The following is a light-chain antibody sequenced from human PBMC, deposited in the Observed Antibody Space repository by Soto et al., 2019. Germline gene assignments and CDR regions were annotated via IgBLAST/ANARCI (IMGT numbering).Light chain of an antibody. CDR2: KAS. J-gene: IGKJ1*01. Sequence: DIQMTQSPSTLSGSVGDRVTITCRASQTISSWLAWYQQKPGKAPKLLIYKASTLKSGVPSRFSGSGSETEFTLTISSLQPDDFATYYCQHYKSYSEAFGQGTKVELK. CDR3: QHYKSYSEA. CDR1: QTISSW. V-gene: IGKV1-5*03.